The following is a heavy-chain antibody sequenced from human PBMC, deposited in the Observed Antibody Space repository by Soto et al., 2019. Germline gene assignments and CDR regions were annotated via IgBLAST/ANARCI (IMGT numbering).Heavy chain of an antibody. D-gene: IGHD4-4*01. V-gene: IGHV3-33*01. J-gene: IGHJ4*02. Sequence: GGSLRLSCAASGFTFNNYGMHWVRQAPGKGLEWVAIIWHDGSNKYYADSVKGRFTISRDNSKNTLYLQMNSLRAEDTAVYYCAREKAYSKAYWGQGTLVTVSS. CDR3: AREKAYSKAY. CDR2: IWHDGSNK. CDR1: GFTFNNYG.